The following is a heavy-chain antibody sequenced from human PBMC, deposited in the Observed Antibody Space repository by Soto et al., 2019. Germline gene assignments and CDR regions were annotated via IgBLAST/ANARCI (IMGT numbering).Heavy chain of an antibody. V-gene: IGHV4-59*08. CDR1: GGSISSYY. D-gene: IGHD3-9*01. Sequence: QVQLQESGPGLVKPSETLSLTCTVSGGSISSYYWSWIRQPPGKGLEWIGYIYYSGSTNYNPSLKSRVTISVDTSKNQFSLKLSSVTAADTAVYYCARLLPHILTGYPDYWGQGTLVTVSS. J-gene: IGHJ4*02. CDR3: ARLLPHILTGYPDY. CDR2: IYYSGST.